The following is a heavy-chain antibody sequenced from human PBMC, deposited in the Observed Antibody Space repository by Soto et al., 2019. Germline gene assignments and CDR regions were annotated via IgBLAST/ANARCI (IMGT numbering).Heavy chain of an antibody. V-gene: IGHV1-3*01. CDR2: INAGNGNT. J-gene: IGHJ4*02. CDR1: GYTFTTYA. Sequence: ASVKVSCKASGYTFTTYAMHWVRQAPGQRLEWMGWINAGNGNTKYSQKFQGRVTITRDTSASTAYMELSSLRSEDTAVYYCARGSTYSSSWYVDWGQGTRVTVSS. D-gene: IGHD6-13*01. CDR3: ARGSTYSSSWYVD.